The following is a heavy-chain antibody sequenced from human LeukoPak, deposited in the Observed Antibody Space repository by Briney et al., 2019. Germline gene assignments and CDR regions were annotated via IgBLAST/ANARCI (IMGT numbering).Heavy chain of an antibody. CDR2: IKQDGSEK. Sequence: GGSLRLSCVASGFTFSSYWMSWVRQAPGKGLEWVANIKQDGSEKYYVDSVKGRFTISTDNAKNSLYLQVNSLRAEDTAVYYCARNQRRLDYWGQRTLVTVSS. V-gene: IGHV3-7*01. J-gene: IGHJ4*02. CDR3: ARNQRRLDY. CDR1: GFTFSSYW. D-gene: IGHD1-14*01.